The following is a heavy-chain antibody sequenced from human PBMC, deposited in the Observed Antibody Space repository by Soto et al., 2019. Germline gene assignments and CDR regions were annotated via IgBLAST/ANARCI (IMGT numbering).Heavy chain of an antibody. D-gene: IGHD5-18*01. J-gene: IGHJ6*02. CDR1: GGTFSSYA. V-gene: IGHV1-69*13. Sequence: SVKVSCKASGGTFSSYAISWVRQAPGQGLEWMGGIIPIFGTANYAQKFQGRVTITADESTSTAYMELSSLRSEDTAVYYCARADTAMEYYYYYGMDVWGQGTTVTVSS. CDR3: ARADTAMEYYYYYGMDV. CDR2: IIPIFGTA.